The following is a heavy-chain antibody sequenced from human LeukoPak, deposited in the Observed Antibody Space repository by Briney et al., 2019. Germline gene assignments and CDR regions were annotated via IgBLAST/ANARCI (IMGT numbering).Heavy chain of an antibody. CDR1: GYTFTSYG. CDR2: ISAYNGNT. V-gene: IGHV1-18*01. D-gene: IGHD3-10*02. Sequence: GASVKVSCKASGYTFTSYGISWVRQAPGQGLEWMGWISAYNGNTNHAQKLQGRVTMTTDTSTSTAYMELRSLRSDDTAVYYCARDVRITTRSGVGLVWAEGTMVTVSS. CDR3: ARDVRITTRSGVGLV. J-gene: IGHJ3*01.